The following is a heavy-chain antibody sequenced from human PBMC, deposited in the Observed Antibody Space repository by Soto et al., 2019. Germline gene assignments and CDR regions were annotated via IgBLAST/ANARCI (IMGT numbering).Heavy chain of an antibody. D-gene: IGHD1-26*01. Sequence: QVHLVQSGAEVKKPGASVKVSCKASGYAFTSYALHWVRQAPGQRLEWMGWINSGNGNTKYSQKFQGRVTITRDTSASTAYMGLSSLRSEDTAVYYCAVGDSGSYYILDSWGQGTLVTVSS. CDR2: INSGNGNT. CDR1: GYAFTSYA. V-gene: IGHV1-3*01. J-gene: IGHJ4*02. CDR3: AVGDSGSYYILDS.